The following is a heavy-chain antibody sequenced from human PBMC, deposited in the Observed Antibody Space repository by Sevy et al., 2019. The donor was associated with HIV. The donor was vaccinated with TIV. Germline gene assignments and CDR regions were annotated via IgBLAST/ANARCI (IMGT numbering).Heavy chain of an antibody. CDR2: ISGSGDTT. Sequence: GGSLRLSCAASGFNFINYGMSWVRQAPGKGLEWVSVISGSGDTTNYADSVKGRFVISRDNSKNTMYLQLNSLRAEDTAVYYCAKDLRVALVVPSPGDGMDVWGHGTSVTVSS. J-gene: IGHJ6*02. D-gene: IGHD2-15*01. CDR1: GFNFINYG. CDR3: AKDLRVALVVPSPGDGMDV. V-gene: IGHV3-23*01.